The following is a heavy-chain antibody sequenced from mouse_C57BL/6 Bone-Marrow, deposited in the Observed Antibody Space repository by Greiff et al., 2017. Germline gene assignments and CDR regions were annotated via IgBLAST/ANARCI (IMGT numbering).Heavy chain of an antibody. CDR3: AREIDYYYDSRGY. D-gene: IGHD1-1*01. CDR2: IYPRSGNT. J-gene: IGHJ2*01. V-gene: IGHV1-81*01. Sequence: QVQLKQSGAELARPGASVKLSCKASGYTFTSYGISWVKQRTGQGLEWIGEIYPRSGNTYYNEKFKGKATLTADKSSSTAYMELRSLTSEDSAVYFCAREIDYYYDSRGYWGQGTTLTVSS. CDR1: GYTFTSYG.